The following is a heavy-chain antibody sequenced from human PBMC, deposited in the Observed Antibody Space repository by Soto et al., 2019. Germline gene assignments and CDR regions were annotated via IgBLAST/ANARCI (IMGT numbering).Heavy chain of an antibody. CDR2: INPNSGGT. J-gene: IGHJ3*02. V-gene: IGHV1-2*04. Sequence: GASVKVSCKASGYTFTGYYMHWVRQAPGQGLEWMGWINPNSGGTNYAQKFQGWVTMTRDTSISTAYMELSRLRSDDTAVYYCARCGGYCSSTSCYFVVCDAFDIWGQGTMVTVSS. D-gene: IGHD2-2*01. CDR3: ARCGGYCSSTSCYFVVCDAFDI. CDR1: GYTFTGYY.